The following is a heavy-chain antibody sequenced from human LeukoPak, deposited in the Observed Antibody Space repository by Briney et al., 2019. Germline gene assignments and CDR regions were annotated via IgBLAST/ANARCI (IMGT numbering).Heavy chain of an antibody. CDR1: GFTFSSYE. Sequence: GSLRLSCAASGFTFSSYEMNWVRQAPGKGLEGVSYISSSGSTIYYADSVKGRFTISRDNAKNSLYLQMNSLRAEDTAVYYCARGPEGYCSGGSCYGGWFDPWGQGTLVTVSS. V-gene: IGHV3-48*03. CDR3: ARGPEGYCSGGSCYGGWFDP. D-gene: IGHD2-15*01. J-gene: IGHJ5*02. CDR2: ISSSGSTI.